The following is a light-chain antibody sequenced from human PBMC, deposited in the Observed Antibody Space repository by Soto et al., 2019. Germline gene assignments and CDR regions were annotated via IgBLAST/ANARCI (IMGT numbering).Light chain of an antibody. J-gene: IGKJ4*02. V-gene: IGKV3-11*01. CDR2: DAS. Sequence: EIVLTQSPAILSLSPGEKATLSCRASQSVSGSLGWYQQKPGQAPRLIIYDASVRATGIPARFSGSGSGTDFPRTISRLKTEDFAVYYCQEGTYWPAFGGGTKVEIK. CDR1: QSVSGS. CDR3: QEGTYWPA.